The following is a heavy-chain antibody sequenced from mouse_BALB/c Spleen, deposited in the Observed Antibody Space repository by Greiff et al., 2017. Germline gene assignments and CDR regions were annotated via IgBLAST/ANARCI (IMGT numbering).Heavy chain of an antibody. Sequence: ESGPGLVKPSQSLSLTCSVTGYSITSGYYWNWIRQFPGNKLECMGYISYDGSNNYNPSLKNRISITRDTSKNQFFLKLNSVTTEDTATYYCASIYYDYDWFAYWGQGTLVTVSA. J-gene: IGHJ3*01. V-gene: IGHV3-6*01. D-gene: IGHD2-4*01. CDR1: GYSITSGYY. CDR3: ASIYYDYDWFAY. CDR2: ISYDGSN.